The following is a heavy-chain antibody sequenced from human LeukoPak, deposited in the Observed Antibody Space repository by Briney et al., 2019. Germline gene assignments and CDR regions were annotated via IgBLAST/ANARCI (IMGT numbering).Heavy chain of an antibody. Sequence: GGSLRLSCAASGFTFSDYYMNWIRQAPGKGLEWVSYISPTGNTIYYADSVKGRFTISRDNAKNSLYLQMNNLSAEDTAVYYCARASTYYYYYMDVWGKGTTVTVSS. D-gene: IGHD5/OR15-5a*01. CDR3: ARASTYYYYYMDV. J-gene: IGHJ6*03. V-gene: IGHV3-11*04. CDR2: ISPTGNTI. CDR1: GFTFSDYY.